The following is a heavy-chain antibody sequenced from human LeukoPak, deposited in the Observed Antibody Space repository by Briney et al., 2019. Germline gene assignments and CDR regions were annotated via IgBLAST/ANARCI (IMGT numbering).Heavy chain of an antibody. D-gene: IGHD3-3*01. CDR3: ARDSYGFWSGYHGGYFDL. V-gene: IGHV3-64*01. CDR2: ISSNGGST. J-gene: IGHJ2*01. CDR1: GFTFSSYA. Sequence: PGGSLRLSCAASGFTFSSYAMHWVRQAPGKGLEYVSAISSNGGSTYYANSVKGRFTISRDNSKNTLYLQMGSLRDEDMAVYYCARDSYGFWSGYHGGYFDLWGRGTLVTVSS.